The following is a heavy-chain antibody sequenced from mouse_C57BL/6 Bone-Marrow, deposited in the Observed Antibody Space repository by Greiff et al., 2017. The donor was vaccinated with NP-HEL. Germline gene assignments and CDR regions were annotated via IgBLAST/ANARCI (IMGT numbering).Heavy chain of an antibody. CDR3: ARHNTEGAMDY. CDR2: INSDGGST. Sequence: EVKLMESGGGLVQPGESLKLSCESNEYEFPSHDMSWVRKTPEQRLELVAAINSDGGSTYYPDTMERRFIISRDNTKKTLYLQMSSLRSEDTAVYYCARHNTEGAMDYWGQGTSVTVSS. CDR1: EYEFPSHD. V-gene: IGHV5-2*01. J-gene: IGHJ4*01.